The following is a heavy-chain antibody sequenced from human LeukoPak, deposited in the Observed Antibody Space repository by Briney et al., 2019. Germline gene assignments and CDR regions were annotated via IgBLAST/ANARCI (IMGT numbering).Heavy chain of an antibody. CDR2: INWNGGST. J-gene: IGHJ6*03. Sequence: GGSLRLSCAASGFTFDDYGMSWVRQAPGKGLEWVSGINWNGGSTGYADSVKGRFTISRDNAKNSLYLQMNSLRAEDTALSYCARGAYGAASDYYYYMDVWGKGTTVTVSS. CDR3: ARGAYGAASDYYYYMDV. CDR1: GFTFDDYG. V-gene: IGHV3-20*04. D-gene: IGHD4-17*01.